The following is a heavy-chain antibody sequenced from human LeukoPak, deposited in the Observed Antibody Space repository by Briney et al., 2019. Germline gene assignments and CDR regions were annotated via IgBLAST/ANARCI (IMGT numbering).Heavy chain of an antibody. D-gene: IGHD1-26*01. Sequence: GGSLRLSCAASGFTFSSYNMNWVRQAPGKGLEWVSSISRSSDYIYYADSVKGRFTISRDNAKNSLYLQMNSLRAEGTAVYYCAREELSYWGQGTLVTVSS. CDR3: AREELSY. CDR1: GFTFSSYN. V-gene: IGHV3-21*01. J-gene: IGHJ4*02. CDR2: ISRSSDYI.